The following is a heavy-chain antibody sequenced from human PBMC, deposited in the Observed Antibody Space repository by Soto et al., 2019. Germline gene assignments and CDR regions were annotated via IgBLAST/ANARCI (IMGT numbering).Heavy chain of an antibody. CDR3: ARDAGVQWGRSYWYFDL. V-gene: IGHV4-31*03. D-gene: IGHD7-27*01. CDR1: GGSISSGGYY. Sequence: QVQLQESGPGLVKPSQTLSLTCTVSGGSISSGGYYWSWIRQHPGKGLEWIGYIYYSGSTYYNPSLTSRVTISVDTSKNQFSLKLSSVTAADTAVYYCARDAGVQWGRSYWYFDLWGRGTLVTVSS. J-gene: IGHJ2*01. CDR2: IYYSGST.